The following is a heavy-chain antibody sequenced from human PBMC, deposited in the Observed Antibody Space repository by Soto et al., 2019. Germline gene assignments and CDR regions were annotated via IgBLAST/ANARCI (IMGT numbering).Heavy chain of an antibody. CDR1: GFTFSSYA. Sequence: EVQLLESGGGLVRPGGSLRLSCAASGFTFSSYAMSWVRQAPGKGLEWISTIGGTGDNIYYADSVKGRFTISRDNSKNTLYLQINSLRAEDTALYYCAKRTSSGWYWAFDYWGQGTLVTVSS. CDR2: IGGTGDNI. D-gene: IGHD6-19*01. V-gene: IGHV3-23*01. CDR3: AKRTSSGWYWAFDY. J-gene: IGHJ4*02.